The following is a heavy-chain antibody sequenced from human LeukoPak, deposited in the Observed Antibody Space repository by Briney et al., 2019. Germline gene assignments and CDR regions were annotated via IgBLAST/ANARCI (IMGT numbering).Heavy chain of an antibody. Sequence: TGGSLRLSCVASGFTFSSYWMIWLRQAPGKGLEGVANIKQDGSEKYYVDSVKGRFTISRDNAKNSLYLQMNSLRAEDTAVYYCARPPLFCGRCVLFHYRGQGTLVTVSS. CDR1: GFTFSSYW. CDR3: ARPPLFCGRCVLFHY. J-gene: IGHJ4*02. CDR2: IKQDGSEK. D-gene: IGHD3-16*01. V-gene: IGHV3-7*01.